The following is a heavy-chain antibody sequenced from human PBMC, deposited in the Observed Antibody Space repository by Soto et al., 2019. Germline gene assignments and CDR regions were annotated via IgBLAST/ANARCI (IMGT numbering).Heavy chain of an antibody. V-gene: IGHV3-23*01. D-gene: IGHD2-2*01. Sequence: GGSLRLSCAASGFTFSSYAMSWVRQAPGKGLEWVSAISGSGGSTYYADSVKGRFTISRDNSKNTLYLQMNSLRAEDTAVYYCVRGYCSSTSCRYRLEQYIFLGYGMDVWGQGTTVPVSS. CDR1: GFTFSSYA. J-gene: IGHJ6*02. CDR3: VRGYCSSTSCRYRLEQYIFLGYGMDV. CDR2: ISGSGGST.